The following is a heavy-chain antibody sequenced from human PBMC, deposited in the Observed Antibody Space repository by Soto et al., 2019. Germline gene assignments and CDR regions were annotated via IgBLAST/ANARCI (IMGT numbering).Heavy chain of an antibody. D-gene: IGHD2-2*01. V-gene: IGHV4-31*03. CDR1: GGSISSGGYY. CDR2: IYYSGST. CDR3: ARDSRQYCSSTSCYGLYYYYSYGMDV. J-gene: IGHJ6*02. Sequence: SETLSLTCTVSGGSISSGGYYWSWIRQHPGKGLEWIGYIYYSGSTYYNPSLKSRVTISVDTSKNQFSLKLSSVTAADTAVYYCARDSRQYCSSTSCYGLYYYYSYGMDVWGQGTTVTVSS.